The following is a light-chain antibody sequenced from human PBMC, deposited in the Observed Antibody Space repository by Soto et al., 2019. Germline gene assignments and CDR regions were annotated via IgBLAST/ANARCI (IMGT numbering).Light chain of an antibody. V-gene: IGLV2-8*01. CDR3: TSYVGSSNVNWV. CDR1: SSDVGAYNR. Sequence: QSALTQPPSASGSPGQSVTISCTGTSSDVGAYNRVSWYQHHPGKAPKLMIYEVSKRPSGVPDRFSGSKSGNTASLTVSGLQAEDEADYYCTSYVGSSNVNWVFGGGTKLSVL. CDR2: EVS. J-gene: IGLJ3*02.